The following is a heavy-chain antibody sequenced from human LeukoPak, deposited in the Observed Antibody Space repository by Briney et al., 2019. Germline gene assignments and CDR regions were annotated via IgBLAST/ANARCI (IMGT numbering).Heavy chain of an antibody. Sequence: GASVKVSCKASGYTFTAYYMHWVRQAPGQGLEWMGWISAHNGNTNYAQKLQGRVTMTTDTSTSTAYMELRSLRSDDTAVYYCARYYDFWSGYITTQYYYYGMDVWGQGTTVTVSS. CDR3: ARYYDFWSGYITTQYYYYGMDV. V-gene: IGHV1-18*04. J-gene: IGHJ6*02. CDR2: ISAHNGNT. D-gene: IGHD3-3*01. CDR1: GYTFTAYY.